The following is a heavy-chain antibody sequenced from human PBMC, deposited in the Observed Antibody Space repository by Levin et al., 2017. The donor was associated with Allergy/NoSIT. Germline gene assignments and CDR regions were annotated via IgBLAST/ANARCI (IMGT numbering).Heavy chain of an antibody. V-gene: IGHV5-51*01. D-gene: IGHD3-9*01. J-gene: IGHJ2*01. CDR2: IYPGDSDT. CDR3: ARRGQGYYDILTGYYVGYWYFDL. Sequence: GESLKISCKGSGYSFTSYWIGWVRQMPGKGLEWMGIIYPGDSDTRYSPSFQGQVTISADKSISTAYLQWSSLKASDTAMYYCARRGQGYYDILTGYYVGYWYFDLWGRGTLVTVSS. CDR1: GYSFTSYW.